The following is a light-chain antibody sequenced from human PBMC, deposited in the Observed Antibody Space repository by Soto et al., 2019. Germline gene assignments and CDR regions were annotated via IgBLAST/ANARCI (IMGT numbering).Light chain of an antibody. CDR2: DAS. Sequence: QMTQSPSSLSASVGDRVTITCRASQSISSWLAWYQQKPGKAPKLLIYDASSLESGVPSRFSGSGSGTEFTLTISSLQPDDFATYYCQQYNSYSWTFGQGTKVDIK. CDR1: QSISSW. CDR3: QQYNSYSWT. J-gene: IGKJ1*01. V-gene: IGKV1-5*01.